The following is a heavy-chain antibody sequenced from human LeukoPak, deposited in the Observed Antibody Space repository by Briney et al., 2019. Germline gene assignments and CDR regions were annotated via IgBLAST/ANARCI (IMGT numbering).Heavy chain of an antibody. V-gene: IGHV4-34*01. CDR3: ARGAGYDLLGLGLWYYYYYYMDV. J-gene: IGHJ6*03. Sequence: SETLSLTCAVSGGSFSGYYWSWIRQPPGKGLEWIGEINHSGSTNYNPSLKSRLTISVDTSKNQCSLKLSSVTAADTAVYYWARGAGYDLLGLGLWYYYYYYMDVWGKGTTVTVSS. CDR1: GGSFSGYY. D-gene: IGHD5-12*01. CDR2: INHSGST.